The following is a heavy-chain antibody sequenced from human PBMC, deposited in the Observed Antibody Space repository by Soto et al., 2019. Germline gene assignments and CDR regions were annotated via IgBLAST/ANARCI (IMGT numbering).Heavy chain of an antibody. Sequence: GGSLRLSCAASGFPFSSYAMSWVRQAPGKGLEWVSAISGSGGSTYYADSVKGRFTISRDNSKNTLYLQMNSLRAEDTAVYYCANLYSSGWYLVAEYFQHWGQGTLVTVSS. J-gene: IGHJ1*01. CDR2: ISGSGGST. D-gene: IGHD6-19*01. CDR1: GFPFSSYA. CDR3: ANLYSSGWYLVAEYFQH. V-gene: IGHV3-23*01.